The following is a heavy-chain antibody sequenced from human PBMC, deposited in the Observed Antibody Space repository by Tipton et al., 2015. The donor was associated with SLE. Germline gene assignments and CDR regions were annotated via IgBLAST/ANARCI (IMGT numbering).Heavy chain of an antibody. J-gene: IGHJ4*02. CDR1: GGSFNNYY. CDR3: ARGLFSSSWYY. Sequence: TLSLTCNVSGGSFNNYYWTWIRQPPGKGLECIGKINHSGSTYYNPSLQSRVTMSVDTSKNQFSLKLSSVTAADTAVYYCARGLFSSSWYYWGQGTLVTVSS. V-gene: IGHV4-34*01. D-gene: IGHD6-13*01. CDR2: INHSGST.